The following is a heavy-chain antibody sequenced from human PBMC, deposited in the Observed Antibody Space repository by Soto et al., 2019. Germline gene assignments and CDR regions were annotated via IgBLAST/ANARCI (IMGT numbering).Heavy chain of an antibody. Sequence: PGGSLRLSCAASGFTFTSYWMSWVRQAPGKGLEWVASINQDGRVKYYVDSVKGRFTISRDNAKNSLFLQMNSLRVEDTAVYYCASGRWLRLPTFWGQGTLVTVSS. D-gene: IGHD5-12*01. V-gene: IGHV3-7*05. CDR3: ASGRWLRLPTF. CDR2: INQDGRVK. J-gene: IGHJ4*02. CDR1: GFTFTSYW.